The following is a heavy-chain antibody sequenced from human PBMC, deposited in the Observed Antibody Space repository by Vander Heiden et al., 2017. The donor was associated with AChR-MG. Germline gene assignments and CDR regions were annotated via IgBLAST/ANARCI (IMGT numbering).Heavy chain of an antibody. J-gene: IGHJ4*02. CDR2: IYYSGST. CDR1: GGSISSGDYY. CDR3: VLSGGYYTHFDY. V-gene: IGHV4-30-4*01. D-gene: IGHD6-19*01. Sequence: QVQPQESGSGLATLSQTLSLTCPVSGGSISSGDYYWRWIRQPPGKGLEWIGYIYYSGSTYYNPSLKSRVTISVDTSKNQFSLKLGSVTAADTAVYYCVLSGGYYTHFDYWGQGTLVTVSS.